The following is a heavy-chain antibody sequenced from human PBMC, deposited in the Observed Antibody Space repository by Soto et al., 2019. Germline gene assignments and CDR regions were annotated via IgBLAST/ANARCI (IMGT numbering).Heavy chain of an antibody. CDR3: ASREVTMVRGVRDYYYYGMDV. J-gene: IGHJ6*02. CDR2: IIPIFGTA. Sequence: ASVKVSCKASGGTFSSYAISWVRQPPGQGLEWMGGIIPIFGTANYAQKFQGRVTITADKSTSTAYMELISLRSEDTAVYYCASREVTMVRGVRDYYYYGMDVWGQGTTVTVSS. CDR1: GGTFSSYA. V-gene: IGHV1-69*06. D-gene: IGHD3-10*01.